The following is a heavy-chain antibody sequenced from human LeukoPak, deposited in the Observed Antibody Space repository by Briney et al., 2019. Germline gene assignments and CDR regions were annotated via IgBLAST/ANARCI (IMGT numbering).Heavy chain of an antibody. CDR2: ISYDGSNK. CDR3: ARHLGSGSQHLGL. Sequence: GGSLRLSCAASGFTFSSYGMHWVRQAPGKGLEWVAVISYDGSNKYYADSVKGRFTISRDNSKNTLYLQMNSLRAEDTAVYYCARHLGSGSQHLGLWGQGTLVTVSS. CDR1: GFTFSSYG. D-gene: IGHD3-10*01. J-gene: IGHJ4*02. V-gene: IGHV3-30*03.